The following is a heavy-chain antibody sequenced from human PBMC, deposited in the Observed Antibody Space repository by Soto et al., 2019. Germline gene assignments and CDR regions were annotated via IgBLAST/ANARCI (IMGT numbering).Heavy chain of an antibody. D-gene: IGHD5-12*01. J-gene: IGHJ4*02. V-gene: IGHV1-18*01. CDR2: IRVNNGDT. CDR1: GYTFTNSG. Sequence: QVQLVQSGAEVKKPGASVKVSCKASGYTFTNSGFSWVRQAPGQGLEWVGWIRVNNGDTHYAQKLPGRVTMTTETSANTAFMELRRLRSDDTAVYYCARDLGYSDFDAAYWGQGTLIPVSS. CDR3: ARDLGYSDFDAAY.